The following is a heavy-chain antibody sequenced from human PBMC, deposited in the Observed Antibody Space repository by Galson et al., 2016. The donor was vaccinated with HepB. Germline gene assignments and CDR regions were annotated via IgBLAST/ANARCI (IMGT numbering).Heavy chain of an antibody. V-gene: IGHV3-74*01. CDR3: AKEVLHSYGALGY. Sequence: SGFTFSSYWMHWVRQAPGKGLVWVSRINSDGSVTTYADSVKGRFTISRDNAKKTLSVQMNSLRVEDTTVYYCAKEVLHSYGALGYWGHGTLVTVSS. D-gene: IGHD5-18*01. CDR1: GFTFSSYW. J-gene: IGHJ4*01. CDR2: INSDGSVT.